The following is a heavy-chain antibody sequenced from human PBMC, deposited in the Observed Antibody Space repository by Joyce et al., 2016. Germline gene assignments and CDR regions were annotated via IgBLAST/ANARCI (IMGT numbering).Heavy chain of an antibody. CDR3: ARNGAYSQDS. CDR1: GGSISSAHW. D-gene: IGHD5-12*01. CDR2: SYLGGGT. Sequence: QVQLQESGPGLVKPSGTLSLTCAVSGGSISSAHWWSWVRQPPGKGLEWIGESYLGGGTTYNPSLKSRVTISVDKSKNQLSLKMNSVTAADTAVYYCARNGAYSQDSWGQGTLVTVSS. V-gene: IGHV4-4*02. J-gene: IGHJ5*01.